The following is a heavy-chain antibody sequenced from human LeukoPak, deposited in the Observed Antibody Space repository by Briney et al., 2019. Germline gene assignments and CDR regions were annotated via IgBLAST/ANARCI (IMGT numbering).Heavy chain of an antibody. V-gene: IGHV1-2*02. D-gene: IGHD4-17*01. CDR2: INPNSGVT. Sequence: ASVKVSCKDSGYTFRNYYIHWVRHAPGQGLEWLACINPNSGVTNYAQNLQGRATMTTDTSINTVYMELNRLRSDDTAVYFCARDRTTVTIFDYWGQGTLVTVSS. J-gene: IGHJ4*02. CDR1: GYTFRNYY. CDR3: ARDRTTVTIFDY.